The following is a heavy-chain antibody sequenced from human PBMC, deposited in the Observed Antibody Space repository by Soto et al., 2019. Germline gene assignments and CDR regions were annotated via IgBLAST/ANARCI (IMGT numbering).Heavy chain of an antibody. CDR1: GDSITNNY. Sequence: PSETLSLTCTVSGDSITNNYWSWIRQPAGKGLEWIGRIYSSGSTNYNPSLESRVTMSVDKSKNKFSLKLSSVTAADTAVYYCARDSGSYYLGPYWGHGTLVTVSS. J-gene: IGHJ4*01. CDR3: ARDSGSYYLGPY. D-gene: IGHD1-26*01. CDR2: IYSSGST. V-gene: IGHV4-4*07.